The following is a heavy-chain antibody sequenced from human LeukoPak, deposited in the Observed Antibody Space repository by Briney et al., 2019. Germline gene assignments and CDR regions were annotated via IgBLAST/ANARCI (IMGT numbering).Heavy chain of an antibody. V-gene: IGHV3-30-3*01. D-gene: IGHD3-10*01. CDR1: GFTFSSYA. CDR3: ARERIWFGELHNYYYYGMDV. CDR2: ISYDGSNK. Sequence: GGSLRLSCAASGFTFSSYAMHWVRQAPGKGLEWVAVISYDGSNKYYADSVKGRFTISRDNSKNTLYLQMNSLRAEDTAVYYCARERIWFGELHNYYYYGMDVWGQGTTVTVSS. J-gene: IGHJ6*02.